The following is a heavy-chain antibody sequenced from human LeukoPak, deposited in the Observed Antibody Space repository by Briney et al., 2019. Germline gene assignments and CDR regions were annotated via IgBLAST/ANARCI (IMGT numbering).Heavy chain of an antibody. J-gene: IGHJ3*02. V-gene: IGHV3-66*01. CDR3: ASRGRKGKNAFDI. CDR1: GFTVSSNY. Sequence: PGGSLRLSCAASGFTVSSNYMSWVRQAPGKGLEWVSVIYSGGSTYYADSVKGRFTISRDNSKNTLYLQMNSLRAEDTAVYYCASRGRKGKNAFDIWGRGTMVTVSS. CDR2: IYSGGST.